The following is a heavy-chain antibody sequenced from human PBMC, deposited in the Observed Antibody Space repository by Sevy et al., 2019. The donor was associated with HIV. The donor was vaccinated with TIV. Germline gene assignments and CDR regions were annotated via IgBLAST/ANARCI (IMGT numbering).Heavy chain of an antibody. J-gene: IGHJ3*01. CDR1: GFTFSSYP. CDR2: ISFDGTDK. CDR3: VRETTMLPRGAFDF. V-gene: IGHV3-30-3*01. Sequence: SCAASGFTFSSYPMHWVRQAPGKGLEWVSFISFDGTDKYYADSVKGRFTITRDNSKNTLFLQMNSLRAEDTAFYYCVRETTMLPRGAFDFWGQGTMVTVSS. D-gene: IGHD3-10*01.